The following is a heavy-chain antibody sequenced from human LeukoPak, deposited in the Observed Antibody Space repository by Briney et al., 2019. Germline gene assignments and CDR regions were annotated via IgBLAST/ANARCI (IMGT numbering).Heavy chain of an antibody. CDR1: GYTFTGYY. V-gene: IGHV1-2*02. CDR2: IKPSSGGT. D-gene: IGHD3-16*01. CDR3: ARRGTYYYYYMDV. Sequence: GASVKVTCKASGYTFTGYYIHWVRQAPGQGLEWMGWIKPSSGGTNYAQNFQGRVTMTRDTSINTAYMELSRLRSDDTAVYYCARRGTYYYYYMDVWGKGTTVTVSS. J-gene: IGHJ6*03.